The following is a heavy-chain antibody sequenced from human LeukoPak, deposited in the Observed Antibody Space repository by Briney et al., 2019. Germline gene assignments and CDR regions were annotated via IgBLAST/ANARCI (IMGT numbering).Heavy chain of an antibody. CDR1: GYTFTSYG. CDR3: ARVREHGSGSYAYYYYMDV. V-gene: IGHV1-18*01. D-gene: IGHD3-10*01. Sequence: ASVKVSCKASGYTFTSYGISWVRQAPGQGLEWMGWISAYNGNTNYAQKLQGRVTMTTDTSTSTAYMELRSLRSDDTAVYYCARVREHGSGSYAYYYYMDVWGKGTTVTISS. J-gene: IGHJ6*03. CDR2: ISAYNGNT.